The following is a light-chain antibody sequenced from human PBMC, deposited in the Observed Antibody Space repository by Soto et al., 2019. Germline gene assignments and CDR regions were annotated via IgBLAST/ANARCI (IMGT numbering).Light chain of an antibody. Sequence: EIVMTQSPGTLSLSPGERATLSFGASQSVTSNLAWYQQKPGQAPRLLIYGASTRAAGIPARFSGSGSGTEFTLTISSLQSEDFAVYYCQQYYNWPRTFGQGTKVDIK. V-gene: IGKV3-15*01. CDR2: GAS. CDR3: QQYYNWPRT. J-gene: IGKJ1*01. CDR1: QSVTSN.